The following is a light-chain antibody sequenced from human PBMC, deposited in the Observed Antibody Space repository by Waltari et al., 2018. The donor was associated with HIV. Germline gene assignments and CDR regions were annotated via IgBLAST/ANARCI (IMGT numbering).Light chain of an antibody. CDR1: RNISDW. Sequence: DIQMTQSPSTLSASVGDSVTTTCRASRNISDWLAWYQQKLGEAPNLLIYKASSLQSGVPFRFSGSGSGTEFTLTISSLQPGDFATYYCQQYNSYPITFGQGTRLEIK. CDR3: QQYNSYPIT. CDR2: KAS. V-gene: IGKV1-5*03. J-gene: IGKJ5*01.